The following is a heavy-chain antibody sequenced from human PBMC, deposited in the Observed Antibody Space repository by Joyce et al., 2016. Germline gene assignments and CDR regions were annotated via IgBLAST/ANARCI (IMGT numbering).Heavy chain of an antibody. V-gene: IGHV3-7*03. CDR3: SHRLDS. J-gene: IGHJ4*02. CDR2: IKPDGGEK. Sequence: EDHLVESGGGLVQPGGSLRLSCASSGFTFSSSWMDWVRQDPGRGLEWLANIKPDGGEKHYVDSVKGRFTISRDNAKNSLYLQMDSLRAEDTAVYYCSHRLDSWGQGTLVTVSS. CDR1: GFTFSSSW.